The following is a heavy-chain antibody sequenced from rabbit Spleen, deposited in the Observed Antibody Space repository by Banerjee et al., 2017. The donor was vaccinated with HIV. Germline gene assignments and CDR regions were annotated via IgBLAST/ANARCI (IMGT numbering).Heavy chain of an antibody. CDR3: ARGSATMTMVITGFYLNL. CDR1: GFSFSSSDY. J-gene: IGHJ4*01. Sequence: QSLEESGGDLVKPGASLTLTCTASGFSFSSSDYMCWVRQAPGKGLEWIACIYVGSSGSTYYASWAKGRFTISKTSSTTVTLQMTSLTAADTATYFCARGSATMTMVITGFYLNLWGPGTLVTVS. CDR2: IYVGSSGST. V-gene: IGHV1S40*01. D-gene: IGHD2-1*01.